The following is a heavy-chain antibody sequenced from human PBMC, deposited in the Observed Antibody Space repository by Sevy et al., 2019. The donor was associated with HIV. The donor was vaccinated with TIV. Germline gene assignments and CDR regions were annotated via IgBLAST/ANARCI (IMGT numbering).Heavy chain of an antibody. V-gene: IGHV1-69*13. J-gene: IGHJ4*02. CDR2: IIPIFGTA. CDR3: ARALGKRGYSGYDYLGFDY. Sequence: ASVNVSCKASGGTFSSYAISWVRQAPGQGLEWMGGIIPIFGTANYAQKFQGRVTITADESTSTAYMELSSLRSEDTAVYYCARALGKRGYSGYDYLGFDYWGQGTLVTVSS. CDR1: GGTFSSYA. D-gene: IGHD5-12*01.